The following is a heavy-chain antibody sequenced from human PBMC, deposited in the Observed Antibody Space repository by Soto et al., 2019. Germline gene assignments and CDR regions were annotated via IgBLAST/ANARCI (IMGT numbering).Heavy chain of an antibody. CDR3: ARVGHGGNSAFEY. J-gene: IGHJ4*02. CDR2: IYSGGST. D-gene: IGHD2-21*02. V-gene: IGHV3-66*01. CDR1: GFTVSSNY. Sequence: GGSLRLSCAASGFTVSSNYMSWVRQAPGKGLEWVSVIYSGGSTYYADSVKGRFTISRDNSKNTLYLQMNSLRAEDTAVYYCARVGHGGNSAFEYWGQGTLVTVSS.